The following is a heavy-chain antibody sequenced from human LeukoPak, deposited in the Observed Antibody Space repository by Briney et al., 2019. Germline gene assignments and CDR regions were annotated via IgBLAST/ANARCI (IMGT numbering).Heavy chain of an antibody. J-gene: IGHJ4*02. CDR3: AKDRWTTVTTGYFDY. V-gene: IGHV3-30*18. Sequence: GGSLRLSCAASGFTFSSYGMHWVRQAPGKGLEWVAVISYDGSNKYYADSVKGRFTISRDNSKNTLYLQMNSLRAEDTAVYYCAKDRWTTVTTGYFDYWGQGTLVTVSS. CDR1: GFTFSSYG. D-gene: IGHD4-17*01. CDR2: ISYDGSNK.